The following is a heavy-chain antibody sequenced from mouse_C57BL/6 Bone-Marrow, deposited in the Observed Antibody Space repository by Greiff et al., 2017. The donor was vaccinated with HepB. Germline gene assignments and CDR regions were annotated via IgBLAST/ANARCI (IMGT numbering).Heavy chain of an antibody. Sequence: VNLVESGPGLVAPSQSLSITCTVSGFSLTSYAISWVRQPPGKGLEWLGVIWTGGGTNYNSALKSRLSISKDNSKSQVFLKMNSLQTDDTARYYGARISAYYSNYYFAYWGQGTLVTVSA. V-gene: IGHV2-9-1*01. D-gene: IGHD2-5*01. CDR2: IWTGGGT. CDR1: GFSLTSYA. CDR3: ARISAYYSNYYFAY. J-gene: IGHJ3*01.